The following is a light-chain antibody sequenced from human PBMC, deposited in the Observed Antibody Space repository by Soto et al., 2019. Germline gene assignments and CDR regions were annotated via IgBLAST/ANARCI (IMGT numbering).Light chain of an antibody. V-gene: IGLV1-40*01. CDR2: GNS. CDR3: QSYDSSLSASV. J-gene: IGLJ2*01. CDR1: SSNIGAGYD. Sequence: QSVLTQPPSVSGAPGQRVTISCTGSSSNIGAGYDVHWYQQLPGTAPKLLIYGNSNRPSGVPDRFSGSKSGTSASLAITGLQPDDEADYYCQSYDSSLSASVFGGGTKLTVL.